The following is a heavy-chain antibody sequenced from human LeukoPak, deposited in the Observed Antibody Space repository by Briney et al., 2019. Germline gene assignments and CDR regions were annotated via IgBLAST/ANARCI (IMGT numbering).Heavy chain of an antibody. V-gene: IGHV4-59*01. CDR1: GGSISSYY. CDR2: IYYSGST. Sequence: SETLSLTCTVSGGSISSYYWSWIRQPPGKGLEWIGYIYYSGSTNYNPSLKSRVTISVDTSKNQFSLKLSSVTAADTAVYYCARSAVADYYYYYYMDVWGKGTTVTVSS. CDR3: ARSAVADYYYYYYMDV. J-gene: IGHJ6*03. D-gene: IGHD6-19*01.